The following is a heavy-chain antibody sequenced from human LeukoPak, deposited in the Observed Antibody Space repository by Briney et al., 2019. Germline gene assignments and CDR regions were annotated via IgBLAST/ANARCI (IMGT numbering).Heavy chain of an antibody. CDR1: GYSISSDYY. Sequence: KASETLSLTCAVSGYSISSDYYWGWIRQPSGKGLEWIGSIYQSVSTYYNPSLKSRVTISVDTSKNQFSLKPSSVTAADTAVYYCARNKSTVTTSRHDAFDIWGQGTMVTVSS. D-gene: IGHD4-17*01. V-gene: IGHV4-38-2*01. J-gene: IGHJ3*02. CDR2: IYQSVST. CDR3: ARNKSTVTTSRHDAFDI.